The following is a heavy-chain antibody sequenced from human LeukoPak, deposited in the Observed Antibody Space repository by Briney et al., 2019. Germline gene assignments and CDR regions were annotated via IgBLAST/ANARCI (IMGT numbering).Heavy chain of an antibody. V-gene: IGHV3-23*01. D-gene: IGHD6-19*01. CDR1: GFTFSSYA. CDR2: ISGSGGST. J-gene: IGHJ4*02. CDR3: AKGPFSSGWGYFDY. Sequence: GGSLRLSCAASGFTFSSYAMSWVRQAPGKGLEWVSGISGSGGSTYYADSVKGRFTISRDNSKNTLYLQMNSLRAEDTAVYYCAKGPFSSGWGYFDYWGQGTLVTVSS.